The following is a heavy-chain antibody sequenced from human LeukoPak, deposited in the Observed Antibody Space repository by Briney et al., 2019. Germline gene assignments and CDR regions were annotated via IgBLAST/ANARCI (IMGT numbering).Heavy chain of an antibody. V-gene: IGHV3-23*01. D-gene: IGHD2-21*02. CDR2: ISGSGGST. J-gene: IGHJ3*02. Sequence: PGGSLRLSCAASGFTFSSYAMSWVRQAPGKGLEWVSAISGSGGSTYYADSVKGRFTISRDNSKNTLYLQMNSLRAEDTAVYYCAKDLSPWATDCGGYCYSDAFDIWGQGTMVTVSS. CDR3: AKDLSPWATDCGGYCYSDAFDI. CDR1: GFTFSSYA.